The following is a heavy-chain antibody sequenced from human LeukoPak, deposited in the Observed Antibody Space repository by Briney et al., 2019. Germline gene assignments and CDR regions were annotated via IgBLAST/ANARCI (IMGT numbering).Heavy chain of an antibody. V-gene: IGHV1-46*01. D-gene: IGHD5-12*01. CDR2: MNPSGGST. J-gene: IGHJ4*02. Sequence: ASVKVSCKALGYSVTNYYVHWVRQAPGQRLGWRGEMNPSGGSTSYAQNFQGRITVTRDTYTNTVYMDLSRQRSEDTATYYCARGAPTTRIGAGRFDSWGQGSLLTVAS. CDR1: GYSVTNYY. CDR3: ARGAPTTRIGAGRFDS.